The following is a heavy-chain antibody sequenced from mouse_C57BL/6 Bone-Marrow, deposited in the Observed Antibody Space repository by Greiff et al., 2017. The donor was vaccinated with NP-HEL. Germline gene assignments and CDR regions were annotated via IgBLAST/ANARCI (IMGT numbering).Heavy chain of an antibody. D-gene: IGHD1-1*01. CDR1: GYTFTDYY. V-gene: IGHV1-26*01. CDR2: INPNNGGT. J-gene: IGHJ4*01. CDR3: ARTITTVVAPHAMDY. Sequence: EVKLQQSGPELVKPGASVKISCKASGYTFTDYYMNWVKQSHGKSLEWIGDINPNNGGTSYNQKFKGKATLTVDKSSSTAYMELRSLTSEDSAVYYCARTITTVVAPHAMDYWGQGTSVTVSS.